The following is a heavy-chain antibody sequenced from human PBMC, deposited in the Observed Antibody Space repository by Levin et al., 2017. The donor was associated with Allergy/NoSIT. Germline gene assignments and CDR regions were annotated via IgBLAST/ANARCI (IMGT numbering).Heavy chain of an antibody. Sequence: PSETLSLTCTVSGGSISSSSYYWGWIRQPPGKGLEWIGSIYYSGSTYYNPSLKSRVTISVDTSKNQFSLNLSSVTAADTAVYYCASPTNRYCSSTSCVDAFDIWGQGTMVTVSS. V-gene: IGHV4-39*01. CDR1: GGSISSSSYY. CDR2: IYYSGST. J-gene: IGHJ3*02. D-gene: IGHD2-2*01. CDR3: ASPTNRYCSSTSCVDAFDI.